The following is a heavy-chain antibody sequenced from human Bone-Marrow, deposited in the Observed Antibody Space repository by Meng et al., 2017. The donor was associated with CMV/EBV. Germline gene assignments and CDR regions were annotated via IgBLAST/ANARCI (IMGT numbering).Heavy chain of an antibody. V-gene: IGHV3-20*04. CDR1: GFTFDHYG. J-gene: IGHJ6*02. D-gene: IGHD5-12*01. CDR2: INWDGGIT. CDR3: ARTQWLPIPQNYYRYYGMDV. Sequence: GESLRLSCAASGFTFDHYGMTWVRRVPGKGLQWVSSINWDGGITEYAESVKGRFTISRDNAKNSLHLQMNSLRAEDTAFYYCARTQWLPIPQNYYRYYGMDVWGQGTTVTVSS.